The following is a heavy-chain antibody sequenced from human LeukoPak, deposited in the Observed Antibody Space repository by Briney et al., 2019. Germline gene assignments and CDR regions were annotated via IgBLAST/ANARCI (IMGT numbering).Heavy chain of an antibody. CDR2: VSPAYGRT. CDR3: AKDRSRHAYDSSGYYYDY. J-gene: IGHJ4*02. D-gene: IGHD3-22*01. CDR1: GFSFNNYA. V-gene: IGHV3-23*01. Sequence: GGSLRLSCSASGFSFNNYAMSWIRQAPGKGLTWVSLVSPAYGRTYYADSVKGRFTISRDNSKNTLYLQMNSLRAEDTAVYYCAKDRSRHAYDSSGYYYDYWGQGTLVTVSS.